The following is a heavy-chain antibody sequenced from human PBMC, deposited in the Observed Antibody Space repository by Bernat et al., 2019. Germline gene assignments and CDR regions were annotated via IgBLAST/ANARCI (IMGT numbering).Heavy chain of an antibody. CDR3: ARDRRGTDSGGMDV. V-gene: IGHV3-30*04. CDR1: GFTFSSYA. Sequence: QVQLVESGGGVVQPGRSLRLSCAASGFTFSSYAIHWVRQAPGKGLEWVAAISYEGINKYYADSVKGRFTISRDNSKNTLYLQMISLRAEDTAVYYCARDRRGTDSGGMDVWGQGTTVTVSS. CDR2: ISYEGINK. J-gene: IGHJ6*02. D-gene: IGHD3-16*01.